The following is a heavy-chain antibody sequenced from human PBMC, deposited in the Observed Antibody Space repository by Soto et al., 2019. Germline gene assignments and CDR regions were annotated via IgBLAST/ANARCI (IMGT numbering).Heavy chain of an antibody. Sequence: QVQLVESGAEVKKPGSSVMVSCKASGGTFSTYAISWVRQAPGQGLEWMGGIIPIFGTASYAQKFQGRVTITADESTSIAYMELRSLTSADTAVYYCARSLGLEYYYGMDVWGQGTTVTVSS. CDR2: IIPIFGTA. CDR3: ARSLGLEYYYGMDV. CDR1: GGTFSTYA. J-gene: IGHJ6*02. D-gene: IGHD1-1*01. V-gene: IGHV1-69*12.